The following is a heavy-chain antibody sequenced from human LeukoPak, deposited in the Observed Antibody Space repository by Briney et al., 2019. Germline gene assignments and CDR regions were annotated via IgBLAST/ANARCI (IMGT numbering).Heavy chain of an antibody. D-gene: IGHD2-2*01. CDR3: ARGLMVPAAMKGGFNWFDP. J-gene: IGHJ5*02. CDR1: GGSISSYY. V-gene: IGHV4-4*07. CDR2: IYTSGST. Sequence: SETLSLTCTVSGGSISSYYWSWIRQPAGKGLEWIGRIYTSGSTNYNPSLKSRVTMSVDTSKNQFSLKLSSVTAADTAVYYCARGLMVPAAMKGGFNWFDPWGQGTLVTVSS.